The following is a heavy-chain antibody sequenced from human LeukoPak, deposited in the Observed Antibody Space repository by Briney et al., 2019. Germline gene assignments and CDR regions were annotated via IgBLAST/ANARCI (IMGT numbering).Heavy chain of an antibody. Sequence: QSGGSLRLPCSASGFTFSTYNLNWVRQAPGKGLEWVSYIISSGGTTQYADSVKGRFTISRDNGKNSLSLQMSSLRVEDTAIYYCARDRNWAFENWGQGILVTVSS. CDR3: ARDRNWAFEN. D-gene: IGHD1-14*01. CDR2: IISSGGTT. J-gene: IGHJ4*02. V-gene: IGHV3-48*01. CDR1: GFTFSTYN.